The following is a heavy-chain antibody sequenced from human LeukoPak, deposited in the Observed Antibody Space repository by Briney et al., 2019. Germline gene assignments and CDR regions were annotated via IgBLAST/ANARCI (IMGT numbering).Heavy chain of an antibody. CDR3: ARTMGRNYYYYGMDV. V-gene: IGHV1-69*01. D-gene: IGHD3-10*01. Sequence: GSSVTVSCKASGGTFSSYAISWVRQAPGQGLEWMGGIIPIFGTANYAQKFQGRVTITADGSTSTAYMELSSLRSEDTAVYYCARTMGRNYYYYGMDVWGQGTTVTVSS. CDR1: GGTFSSYA. CDR2: IIPIFGTA. J-gene: IGHJ6*02.